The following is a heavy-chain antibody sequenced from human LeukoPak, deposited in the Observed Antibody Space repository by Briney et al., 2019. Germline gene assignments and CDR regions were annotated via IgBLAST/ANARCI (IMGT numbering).Heavy chain of an antibody. CDR3: VGGTYYGGDY. J-gene: IGHJ4*02. Sequence: PSETLSLTCTVSGGSISSYYWNWIRQPAGKGLEYIGRTYPGGSTTYNPSLKSRVTMSVDTSKNQFSLKLSSVTAADTAVYYCVGGTYYGGDYWGQGTLVTVSS. D-gene: IGHD1-26*01. V-gene: IGHV4-4*07. CDR2: TYPGGST. CDR1: GGSISSYY.